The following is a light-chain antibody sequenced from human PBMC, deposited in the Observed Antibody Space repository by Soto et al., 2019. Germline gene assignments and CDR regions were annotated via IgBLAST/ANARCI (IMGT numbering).Light chain of an antibody. J-gene: IGKJ5*01. V-gene: IGKV1-27*01. CDR3: QKYNTVPVT. Sequence: DILMTQSPPSLSASVGDRVTITCRASQGIGNSLAWYQQKPGTVPKLLIYSASTLQSGVPSRFSGSGSGTDFTLTISSLQPEDVAAYYCQKYNTVPVTFGQGTRLEIK. CDR1: QGIGNS. CDR2: SAS.